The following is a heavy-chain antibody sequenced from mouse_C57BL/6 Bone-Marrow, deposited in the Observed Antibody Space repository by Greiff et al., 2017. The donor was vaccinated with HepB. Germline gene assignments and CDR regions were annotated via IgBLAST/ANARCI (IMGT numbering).Heavy chain of an antibody. CDR2: IWSGGST. V-gene: IGHV2-2*01. D-gene: IGHD2-3*01. CDR1: GFSLTSYG. Sequence: VQLQQSGPGLVQPSQSLSITCTVSGFSLTSYGVHWVRQSPGKGLEWLGVIWSGGSTDYNAAFISRLSISKDNSKSQVFFKMNSLQADDTAIYYCATYDCYYVFAYWGQGTLVTVSA. CDR3: ATYDCYYVFAY. J-gene: IGHJ3*01.